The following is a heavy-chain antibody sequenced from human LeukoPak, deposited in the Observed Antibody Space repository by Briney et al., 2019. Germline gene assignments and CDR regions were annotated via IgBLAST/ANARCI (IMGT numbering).Heavy chain of an antibody. CDR3: GRGDPDY. CDR2: INQAGSDR. V-gene: IGHV3-7*01. J-gene: IGHJ4*02. CDR1: GFSFSTYW. Sequence: PGGSLTLSCEVSGFSFSTYWMNWVRQAPGKGLEWVANINQAGSDRYYVDSVKGQFTISRDNAKNSLYLQMNSLRAEDTAVYYCGRGDPDYWGQGTLVTVSS.